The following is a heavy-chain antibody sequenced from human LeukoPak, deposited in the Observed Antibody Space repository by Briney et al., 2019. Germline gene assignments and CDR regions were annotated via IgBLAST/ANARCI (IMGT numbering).Heavy chain of an antibody. J-gene: IGHJ4*02. D-gene: IGHD3-3*01. CDR1: GYTFTSYD. CDR2: MNPNSGNT. Sequence: ASVKVSCKASGYTFTSYDINWVRQATGQGLEWMGWMNPNSGNTGYAQKFQGRVTMTEDTSTDTAYMELSSLRSEDTAVYYCATYYDFWSGYPYWGQGTLVTVSS. V-gene: IGHV1-8*02. CDR3: ATYYDFWSGYPY.